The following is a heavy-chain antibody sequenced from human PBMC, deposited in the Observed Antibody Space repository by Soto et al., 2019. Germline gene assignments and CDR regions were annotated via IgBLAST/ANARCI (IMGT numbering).Heavy chain of an antibody. CDR2: ISSSSSYI. D-gene: IGHD3-22*01. V-gene: IGHV3-21*01. CDR1: GFTFSSYS. J-gene: IGHJ4*02. Sequence: EVQLVESGGGLVKPGGSLRLSCAASGFTFSSYSMNWFRKAPGRGREWFPSISSSSSYIYYADSVKGGFTISRDNARNSLYLQMNSLRAEDTAVYYCARDCYDSSGYLALFDYWGQGTLVTVSS. CDR3: ARDCYDSSGYLALFDY.